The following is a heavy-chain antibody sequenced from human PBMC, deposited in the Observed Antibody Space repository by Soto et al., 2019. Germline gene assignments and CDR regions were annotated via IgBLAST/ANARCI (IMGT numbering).Heavy chain of an antibody. V-gene: IGHV4-34*01. Sequence: SETLSLTCAVYGGSFSGYYWSWIRQPPGKGLEWIGEINHSGSTNYNPSLKSRVTISVDTAKNQFSLKLRSVTAADTAVYYCARDPRITIFGVVTYGMDVWGQGTTVTVSS. CDR1: GGSFSGYY. D-gene: IGHD3-3*01. J-gene: IGHJ6*02. CDR2: INHSGST. CDR3: ARDPRITIFGVVTYGMDV.